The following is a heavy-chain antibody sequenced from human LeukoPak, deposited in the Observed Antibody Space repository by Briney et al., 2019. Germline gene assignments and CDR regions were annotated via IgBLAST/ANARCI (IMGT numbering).Heavy chain of an antibody. V-gene: IGHV3-21*01. CDR3: ARASSIAARPGF. D-gene: IGHD6-6*01. CDR2: ISSSSSYI. CDR1: GFAFSSYS. Sequence: GGSLRLSCAASGFAFSSYSMNWVRQAPGRGLEWVSSISSSSSYIYYADSVKGRFTISRDNAKNSLYLQMNSLRAEDTAVYYCARASSIAARPGFWGQGTLVTVSS. J-gene: IGHJ4*02.